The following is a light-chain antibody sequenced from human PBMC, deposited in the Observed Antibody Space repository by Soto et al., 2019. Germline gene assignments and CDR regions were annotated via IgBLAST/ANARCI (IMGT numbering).Light chain of an antibody. CDR2: AAS. CDR1: PSISSY. V-gene: IGKV1-39*01. CDR3: QQSYSTPRT. J-gene: IGKJ1*01. Sequence: DVQMTQSPSSLSASVGDRVTITCRASPSISSYLNWYQQRPGKPPKPLIYAASSLQSGVPSRFSGGGSGTDFTLTISSLEPEDFATYYCQQSYSTPRTFGQGTKVDI.